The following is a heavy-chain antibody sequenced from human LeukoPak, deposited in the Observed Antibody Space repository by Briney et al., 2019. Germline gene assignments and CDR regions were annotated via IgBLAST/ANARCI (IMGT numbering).Heavy chain of an antibody. CDR3: ARDSGIAAAGDFDY. J-gene: IGHJ4*02. CDR1: GYTFTSYG. V-gene: IGHV1-18*01. Sequence: ASGKVSCKASGYTFTSYGISWVRQAPGQGLEWMGWISAYNGNTNYAQKLQGRVTMTTDTSTSTAYMELRSLRSDDTAVYYCARDSGIAAAGDFDYWGQGTLVTVSS. D-gene: IGHD6-13*01. CDR2: ISAYNGNT.